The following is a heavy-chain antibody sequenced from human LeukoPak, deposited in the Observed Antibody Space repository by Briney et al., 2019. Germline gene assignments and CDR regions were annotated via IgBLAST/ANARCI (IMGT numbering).Heavy chain of an antibody. J-gene: IGHJ5*02. CDR3: ARGGRWFGELWPSGDRFDP. Sequence: SETLSLTCAVYGGSFSGYYWSWIRQPPGKGLEWIGEINHSGSTSYNPSLKSRVTISVDTSKNQFSLKLSSVTAADTAVYYCARGGRWFGELWPSGDRFDPWGQGTLVTVSS. V-gene: IGHV4-34*01. D-gene: IGHD3-10*01. CDR2: INHSGST. CDR1: GGSFSGYY.